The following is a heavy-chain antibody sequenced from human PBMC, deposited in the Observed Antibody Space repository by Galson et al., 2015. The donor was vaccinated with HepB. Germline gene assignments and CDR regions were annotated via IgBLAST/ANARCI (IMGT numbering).Heavy chain of an antibody. V-gene: IGHV2-5*02. Sequence: PALVKPTQTLTLTCTFSGFSLTDTGVGVAWIRQPPGKAPEWLVLLYWDDDKRYSPSLKNRFTITKNTSKNQVVLTMTNVDPVDTGTYYCAHRRASGVTVFDYWGQGILVTVSS. D-gene: IGHD3-16*02. CDR3: AHRRASGVTVFDY. CDR1: GFSLTDTGVG. J-gene: IGHJ4*02. CDR2: LYWDDDK.